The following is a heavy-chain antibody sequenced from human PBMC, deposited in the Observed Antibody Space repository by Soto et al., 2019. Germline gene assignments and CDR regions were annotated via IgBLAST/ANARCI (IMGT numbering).Heavy chain of an antibody. J-gene: IGHJ4*02. CDR2: IYWDDDK. Sequence: SGPTLVNPTQTLTLTCTFSGFSLSTSGVGVGWIRQPPGKALEWLALIYWDDDKRYSPSLKSRLTITKDTSKNQVVLTMTNMDPVDTATHYCAHRLNSGSRRDFDYWGQGTLVTVSS. CDR3: AHRLNSGSRRDFDY. CDR1: GFSLSTSGVG. V-gene: IGHV2-5*02. D-gene: IGHD6-19*01.